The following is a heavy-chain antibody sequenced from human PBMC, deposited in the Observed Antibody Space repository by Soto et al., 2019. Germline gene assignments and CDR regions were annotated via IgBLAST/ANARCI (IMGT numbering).Heavy chain of an antibody. J-gene: IGHJ3*02. V-gene: IGHV3-64D*08. D-gene: IGHD4-17*01. CDR2: ISSNGGST. CDR3: AREGGVDGDYDLTYDAFDI. Sequence: GGSLRLSCSASGFTFNDYAMHWVRQAPGKGLEYLSLISSNGGSTYYADSVKGRFTISRDNSKNTLYLQMSSLRPEDTAVYYCAREGGVDGDYDLTYDAFDIWGQGTMVTVSS. CDR1: GFTFNDYA.